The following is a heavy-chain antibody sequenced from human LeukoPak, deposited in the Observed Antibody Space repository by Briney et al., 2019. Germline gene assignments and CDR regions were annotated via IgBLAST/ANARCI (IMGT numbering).Heavy chain of an antibody. CDR1: GGSISSSSYY. J-gene: IGHJ6*03. CDR2: IYYSGST. Sequence: PSETLSLTCTVSGGSISSSSYYWGWIRQPPGKGLEWIGSIYYSGSTYYNPSLKSRVTISVDTSKNQFSLKLSSVTAADTAVYYCARVGLPYYYYYYMDVWGKGTTVTVSS. CDR3: ARVGLPYYYYYYMDV. D-gene: IGHD3/OR15-3a*01. V-gene: IGHV4-39*07.